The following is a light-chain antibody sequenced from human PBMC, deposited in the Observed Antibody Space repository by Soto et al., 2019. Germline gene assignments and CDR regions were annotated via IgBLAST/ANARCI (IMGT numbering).Light chain of an antibody. CDR2: KAS. J-gene: IGKJ4*01. CDR1: QDITNS. Sequence: DIQMTQSPSSLSASVGDRVTITCQASQDITNSLNWYQQRPGKAPERVTCKASKSDAGVPARLSGSGSGTYFTFTIRSLQPEDVATYYCQQYDHLSLTFGGGTKVDIK. CDR3: QQYDHLSLT. V-gene: IGKV1-33*01.